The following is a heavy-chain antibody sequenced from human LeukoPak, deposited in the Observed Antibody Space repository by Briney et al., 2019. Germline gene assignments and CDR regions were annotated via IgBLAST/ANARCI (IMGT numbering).Heavy chain of an antibody. CDR2: IIPIFGTA. D-gene: IGHD3-10*01. Sequence: SVKVSCKASGGTFSSYAVSWVGQAPGQGLEWMGGIIPIFGTANYAQKFQGRVTITADESPSTAYMELSSLTSEDTAVYYCARDIVDGSWFYYKYYFDYWGQGTLVTVSS. V-gene: IGHV1-69*13. CDR1: GGTFSSYA. J-gene: IGHJ4*02. CDR3: ARDIVDGSWFYYKYYFDY.